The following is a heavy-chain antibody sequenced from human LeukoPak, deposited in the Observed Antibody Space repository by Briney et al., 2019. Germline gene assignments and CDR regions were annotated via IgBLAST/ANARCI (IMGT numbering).Heavy chain of an antibody. J-gene: IGHJ4*02. Sequence: PGGSLRLSCAASGFTFSSYAMSWVRQAPGKGLEWVSAISGSGGSTYYADSVKGRFTISRDNSKNTLYLQMNSLRDEDTAVYYCATPRVRGVILTDFDYWGQGTLVTVSS. D-gene: IGHD3-10*01. V-gene: IGHV3-23*01. CDR2: ISGSGGST. CDR3: ATPRVRGVILTDFDY. CDR1: GFTFSSYA.